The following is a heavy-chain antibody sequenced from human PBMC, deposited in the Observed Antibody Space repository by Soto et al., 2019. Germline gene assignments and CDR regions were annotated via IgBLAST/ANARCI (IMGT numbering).Heavy chain of an antibody. CDR1: GYHFTSYD. Sequence: QVQLVQSGAEVKKPGASVEVSCKASGYHFTSYDINWVRQAAGQGLEWMGWMSPHSGNTGSPQKFQGRVTMTRNPYISTAYMEWSSRRSEDTAVYDCARRALAGHWFDPWGQGTLVTVSS. J-gene: IGHJ5*02. V-gene: IGHV1-8*01. D-gene: IGHD6-19*01. CDR3: ARRALAGHWFDP. CDR2: MSPHSGNT.